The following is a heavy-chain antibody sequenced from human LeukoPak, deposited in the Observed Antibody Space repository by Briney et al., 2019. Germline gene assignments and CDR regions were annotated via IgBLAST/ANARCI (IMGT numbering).Heavy chain of an antibody. J-gene: IGHJ3*02. V-gene: IGHV4-61*02. D-gene: IGHD5-24*01. CDR2: IYTSGST. Sequence: SETLSLTCTVSGGSISSGSYYWSWIRQPAGKGPEWIGRIYTSGSTNYNPSLKSRVTISVDTSKNQFSLRLSSVTAADTAVYYCARDHLRDGYNHDAFDIWGQGTMVTVSS. CDR1: GGSISSGSYY. CDR3: ARDHLRDGYNHDAFDI.